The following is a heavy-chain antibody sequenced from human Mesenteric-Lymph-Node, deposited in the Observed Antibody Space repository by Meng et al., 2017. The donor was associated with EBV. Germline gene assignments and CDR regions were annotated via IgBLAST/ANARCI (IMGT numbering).Heavy chain of an antibody. V-gene: IGHV4-39*07. Sequence: LHVQESGPRLGQPSEPLSLTCTVSGGSISSSSFYWGWIRQPPGKGLEWIGSVYYSGSTFYTPSLKSRVTISLDTSKNQFSLKLSSVTAADTAMYYCTRAPGGASGSYSFDYWGQGTLVTVSS. CDR2: VYYSGST. CDR3: TRAPGGASGSYSFDY. J-gene: IGHJ4*02. D-gene: IGHD3-10*01. CDR1: GGSISSSSFY.